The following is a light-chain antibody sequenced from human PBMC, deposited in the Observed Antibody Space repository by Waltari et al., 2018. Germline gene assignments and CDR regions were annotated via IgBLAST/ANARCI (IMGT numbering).Light chain of an antibody. J-gene: IGKJ1*01. V-gene: IGKV1-17*01. Sequence: MTQERPSRSGGEGDKGKSNGRASQGRRNALAWYQQKPGKAPKLLIYAASSLQSGVPSRFSGSGSGTDFTLTISSLQPEDFAVYYCQQRPCYPQTFGQGTKVAI. CDR3: QQRPCYPQT. CDR2: AAS. CDR1: QGRRNA.